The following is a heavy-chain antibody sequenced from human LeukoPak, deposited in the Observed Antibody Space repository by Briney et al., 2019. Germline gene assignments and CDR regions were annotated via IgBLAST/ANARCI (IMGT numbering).Heavy chain of an antibody. CDR1: GYTFTSYA. V-gene: IGHV7-4-1*02. D-gene: IGHD1-26*01. J-gene: IGHJ1*01. CDR3: ARPSTYSGSWSNFQH. CDR2: INTNTGNP. Sequence: GASVKVSCKASGYTFTSYAMYWVRQAPGQGLEWMGWINTNTGNPTYAQGFTGRFVFSLDTSVSTAYLQISSLKAEDTAVYYCARPSTYSGSWSNFQHWGQGTLVTVSS.